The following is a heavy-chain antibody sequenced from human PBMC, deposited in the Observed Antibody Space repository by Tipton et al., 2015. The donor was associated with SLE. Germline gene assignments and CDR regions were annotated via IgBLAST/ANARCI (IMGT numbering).Heavy chain of an antibody. J-gene: IGHJ2*01. D-gene: IGHD4-11*01. CDR2: IYYSGST. Sequence: TLSLTCTVSGTSISPYYWSWIRQPPGKGLEWIGYIYYSGSTYYNPSLKSRVTMSIDTSKNQFSLNLTSVTAADTAVYYCARAPPYSNYVFDLWGRGTLVTVSS. V-gene: IGHV4-59*08. CDR3: ARAPPYSNYVFDL. CDR1: GTSISPYY.